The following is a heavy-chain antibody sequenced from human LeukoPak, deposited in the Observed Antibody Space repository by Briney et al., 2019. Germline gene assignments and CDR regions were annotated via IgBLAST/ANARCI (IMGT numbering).Heavy chain of an antibody. D-gene: IGHD6-19*01. J-gene: IGHJ4*02. Sequence: GGSLRLSCVASGFTFSTYAMSWVRQAPGKGLEWVSFSTGSGDCTTYADSVKGRFTISRDNPKNTLYLQMNSLRGEDTAVYYCAKVITGWYNFDYWGQGTLVTVSS. V-gene: IGHV3-23*01. CDR2: STGSGDCT. CDR1: GFTFSTYA. CDR3: AKVITGWYNFDY.